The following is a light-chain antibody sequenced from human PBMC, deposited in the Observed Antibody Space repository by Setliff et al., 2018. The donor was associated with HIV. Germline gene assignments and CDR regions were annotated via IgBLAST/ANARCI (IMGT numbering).Light chain of an antibody. J-gene: IGLJ1*01. CDR1: SSDVGAYKY. V-gene: IGLV2-14*01. CDR3: CSYTTSSTVV. CDR2: EVS. Sequence: QSALTQPASVSGSPGQSITISCTGTSSDVGAYKYVSWYQQHPGKAPKLMIYEVSNRPSGVSNRFSGSKSGNTASLTISGLHAEDEADYYCCSYTTSSTVVFGTGTKVTVL.